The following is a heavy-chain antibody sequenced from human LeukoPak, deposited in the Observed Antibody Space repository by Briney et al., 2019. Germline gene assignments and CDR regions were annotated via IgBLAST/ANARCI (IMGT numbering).Heavy chain of an antibody. CDR1: GFTFSSYW. CDR3: ARDRRTNYDGNWFDP. D-gene: IGHD2-8*01. V-gene: IGHV3-74*01. J-gene: IGHJ5*02. Sequence: PGGSLRLSCAASGFTFSSYWMHWVRHAPGKGLVWVSRINSDGSSTSYADSVKGRFTISRDNAKNTLYLQMNSLRAEDTAVYYCARDRRTNYDGNWFDPWGQGTLVTVSS. CDR2: INSDGSST.